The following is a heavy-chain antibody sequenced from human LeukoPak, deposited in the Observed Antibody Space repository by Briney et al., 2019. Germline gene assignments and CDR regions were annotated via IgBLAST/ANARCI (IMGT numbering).Heavy chain of an antibody. CDR1: GYTFTGYY. Sequence: GASVKISCKASGYTFTGYYMHWVRQAPGQGLEWMGWINPNSGGTNYAQKFQGRVTMTRDTSISTAYMELSRLRSDDTAVYYCAREKVDDTASDSYGYYDYWGQGTLVTVSS. J-gene: IGHJ4*02. D-gene: IGHD5-18*01. CDR2: INPNSGGT. CDR3: AREKVDDTASDSYGYYDY. V-gene: IGHV1-2*02.